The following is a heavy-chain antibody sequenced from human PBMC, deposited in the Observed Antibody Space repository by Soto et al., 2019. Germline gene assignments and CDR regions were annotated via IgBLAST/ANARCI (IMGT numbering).Heavy chain of an antibody. CDR3: ARRKSLHYYGSGSYLSSWFDP. CDR2: INHSGST. J-gene: IGHJ5*02. Sequence: SETLSLTCAVYGGSFSGYYWSWIRQPPGKGLEWIGEINHSGSTNYNPSLKSRVTISVDTSKNQFSLKLSSVTAADTAVYYCARRKSLHYYGSGSYLSSWFDPWGQGTLVTVSS. CDR1: GGSFSGYY. D-gene: IGHD3-10*01. V-gene: IGHV4-34*01.